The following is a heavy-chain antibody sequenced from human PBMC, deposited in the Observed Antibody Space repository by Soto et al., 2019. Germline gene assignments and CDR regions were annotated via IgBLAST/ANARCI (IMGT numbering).Heavy chain of an antibody. CDR3: TRKNSDILPGFSAVDY. J-gene: IGHJ4*02. CDR1: GGSISSYY. V-gene: IGHV4-59*08. Sequence: PSETLSLTCTVSGGSISSYYWSWIRQPPGKGLEWIGYIYYSGSTNYNPSLKSRVTISVDTSKNQFSLKLSSVTAADTAVYYCTRKNSDILPGFSAVDYWGQGPLVTVSS. CDR2: IYYSGST. D-gene: IGHD3-9*01.